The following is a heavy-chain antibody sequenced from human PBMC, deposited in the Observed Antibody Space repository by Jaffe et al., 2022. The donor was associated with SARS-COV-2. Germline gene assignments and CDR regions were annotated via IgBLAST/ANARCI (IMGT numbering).Heavy chain of an antibody. CDR1: GDSISSYY. J-gene: IGHJ6*02. V-gene: IGHV4-59*01. D-gene: IGHD6-13*01. CDR3: ARGRADYSSPTDYYYGLYV. CDR2: IYYSGST. Sequence: QVQLQESGPGLVKPSETLSLICTVSGDSISSYYWSWIRQPPGKGLEWIGYIYYSGSTNYNPSLKSRVTISADTSKNQISLKLSSVTAADSAVYYCARGRADYSSPTDYYYGLYVWGQGTTVTVSS.